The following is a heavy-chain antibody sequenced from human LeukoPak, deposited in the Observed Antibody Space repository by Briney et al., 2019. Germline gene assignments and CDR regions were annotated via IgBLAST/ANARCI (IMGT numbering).Heavy chain of an antibody. CDR2: IYYNGST. J-gene: IGHJ4*02. D-gene: IGHD5-18*01. Sequence: SETLSLTCTVSGGSISSGDYYWSWIRQPPGKGLEWIGYIYYNGSTYYNPSLKSRVTISVDTSKNQFSLKLSSVTAADTAVYYCARERRGYSYGYYFDYWGQGTLVTVSS. V-gene: IGHV4-30-4*01. CDR3: ARERRGYSYGYYFDY. CDR1: GGSISSGDYY.